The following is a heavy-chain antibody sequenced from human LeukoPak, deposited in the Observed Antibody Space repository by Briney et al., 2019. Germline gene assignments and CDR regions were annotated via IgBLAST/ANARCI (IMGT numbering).Heavy chain of an antibody. CDR1: GYSISSGYY. CDR3: ARAPDGSGTEVDY. J-gene: IGHJ4*02. V-gene: IGHV4-38-2*02. CDR2: IYHSGNT. Sequence: PSETLSLTCTVSGYSISSGYYWGWIRQPPGKGLEWIGSIYHSGNTYYNPSLKSRVTISVDTSKNQFSLKLSSVTAADTAVYYCARAPDGSGTEVDYWGQGTLVTVSS. D-gene: IGHD3-22*01.